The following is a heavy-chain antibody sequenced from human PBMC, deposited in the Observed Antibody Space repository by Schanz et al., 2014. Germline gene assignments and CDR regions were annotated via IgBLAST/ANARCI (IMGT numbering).Heavy chain of an antibody. Sequence: QAQLMESGGGVVQPGTSLILSCSVSGFSLNTYGIHWFRQPAGKGLEWVAVIWNNGVTKYYADSVKGRFTISRDNSKNTLYLQKNSRRADDTAVDFCARAHGNNWYGKGLDYWGQGTQVTVSS. D-gene: IGHD1-1*01. J-gene: IGHJ4*02. V-gene: IGHV3-33*01. CDR1: GFSLNTYG. CDR3: ARAHGNNWYGKGLDY. CDR2: IWNNGVTK.